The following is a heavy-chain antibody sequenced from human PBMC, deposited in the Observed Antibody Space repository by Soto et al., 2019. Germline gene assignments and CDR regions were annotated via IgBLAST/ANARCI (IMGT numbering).Heavy chain of an antibody. V-gene: IGHV4-30-4*01. Sequence: PSETLSLTCTVSGGSISSGDYYWSWIRQPPGKGLEWIGYIHYSGSTYYNPSLKSRITISVEKSKNQFSLKLSSVTAADTAVYYCARDHRSLGDYYGIDVWGQGTTVTVSS. J-gene: IGHJ6*02. CDR1: GGSISSGDYY. CDR3: ARDHRSLGDYYGIDV. CDR2: IHYSGST. D-gene: IGHD3-10*01.